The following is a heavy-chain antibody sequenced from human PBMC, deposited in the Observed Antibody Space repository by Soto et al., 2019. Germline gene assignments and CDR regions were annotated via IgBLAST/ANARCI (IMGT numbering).Heavy chain of an antibody. CDR1: GGSITSSSYY. CDR3: MLGSGWKELAY. D-gene: IGHD6-19*01. J-gene: IGHJ4*02. V-gene: IGHV4-39*01. CDR2: IYYSGST. Sequence: ETLSLTCTVSGGSITSSSYYWGWIRQPPGKGLEWIGNIYYSGSTYYNPSLKSRVTISVDTSKNQFSLKLSSVTAADTAVYYCMLGSGWKELAYWGQGSLVTVSS.